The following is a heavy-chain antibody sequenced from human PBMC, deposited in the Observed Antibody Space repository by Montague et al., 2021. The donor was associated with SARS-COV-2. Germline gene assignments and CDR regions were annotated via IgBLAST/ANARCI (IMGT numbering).Heavy chain of an antibody. CDR2: IYYSGGT. D-gene: IGHD6-13*01. CDR1: GGPISGYY. J-gene: IGHJ5*02. V-gene: IGHV4-59*01. CDR3: ARDRFIAGGRLPHGFDP. Sequence: SETLSLTCSVSGGPISGYYRSWIRQSPGKGLEWIGYIYYSGGTIXNPSLKSRVIISVDTSKSQFSLKLSSVTAADTAVYYCARDRFIAGGRLPHGFDPWGQGTLVTVPS.